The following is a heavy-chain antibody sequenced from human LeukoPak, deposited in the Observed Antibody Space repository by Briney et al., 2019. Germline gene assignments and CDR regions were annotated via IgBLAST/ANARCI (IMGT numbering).Heavy chain of an antibody. CDR3: ARELRGYSKPSHFDY. CDR1: GGTFSSYT. V-gene: IGHV1-69*04. D-gene: IGHD5-18*01. J-gene: IGHJ4*02. CDR2: IIPILGIA. Sequence: SVKVSCKASGGTFSSYTISWVRQAPGQGLEWMGRIIPILGIANYAQKFQGRVTITADKSTSTAYMELSSLRSEDTAVYYCARELRGYSKPSHFDYWGQGTLLTVSS.